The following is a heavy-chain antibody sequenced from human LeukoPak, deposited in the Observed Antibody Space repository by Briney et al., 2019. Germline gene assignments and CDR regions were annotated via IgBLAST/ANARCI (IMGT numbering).Heavy chain of an antibody. J-gene: IGHJ4*02. CDR2: ISGSDDST. Sequence: GGSLRLSCAASGFTFTNYAMTWVRQAPGKGLEWISTISGSDDSTYYADSVKGRFTISRDNSKNTLYLQMNSLRAEDTAVYYCARGAAAAIRGTLFDYWGQGTLVTVSS. CDR1: GFTFTNYA. CDR3: ARGAAAAIRGTLFDY. D-gene: IGHD2-2*02. V-gene: IGHV3-23*01.